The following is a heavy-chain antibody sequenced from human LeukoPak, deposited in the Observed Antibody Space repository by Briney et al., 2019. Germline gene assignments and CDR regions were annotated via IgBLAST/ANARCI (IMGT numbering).Heavy chain of an antibody. CDR1: GGSISSYY. CDR3: ARLDHSLWITDY. CDR2: IRYSGSA. Sequence: PSETLSLTCTVSGGSISSYYWSWIRQPPGTGLEWIGHIRYSGSAYHNPSLKSRVTISVDTSKNQVSLNLRSVTVADTANYCARLDHSLWITDYWGHGTLVTVSS. V-gene: IGHV4-59*04. D-gene: IGHD1-1*01. J-gene: IGHJ4*01.